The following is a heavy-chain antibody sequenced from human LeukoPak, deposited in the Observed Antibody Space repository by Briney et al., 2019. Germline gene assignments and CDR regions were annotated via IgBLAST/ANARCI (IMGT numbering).Heavy chain of an antibody. J-gene: IGHJ4*02. Sequence: GGSLRLSCAASGFIFDDYAMHWVRQAPGKGLEWVSGISWNSGSIGYADPVKGRFTISRDNAKNSLYLQMNSLRAEDTALYYCAAGGGNYWGQGTLVTVSS. D-gene: IGHD1-26*01. CDR3: AAGGGNY. CDR1: GFIFDDYA. CDR2: ISWNSGSI. V-gene: IGHV3-9*01.